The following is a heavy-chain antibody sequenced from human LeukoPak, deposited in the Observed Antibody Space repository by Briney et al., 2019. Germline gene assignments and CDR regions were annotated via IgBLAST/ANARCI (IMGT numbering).Heavy chain of an antibody. Sequence: SGTLSLTCAVSGGSISSSNWWSWVRQPPGKGLEWIGEIYHSGSTNYNPSLKSRVTISVDTSKNQFSLKLSSVTAADTAVYYCARGSTPYYDILTGLGSYYYYYYMDVWGKGTTVTISS. CDR2: IYHSGST. J-gene: IGHJ6*03. V-gene: IGHV4-4*02. D-gene: IGHD3-9*01. CDR1: GGSISSSNW. CDR3: ARGSTPYYDILTGLGSYYYYYYMDV.